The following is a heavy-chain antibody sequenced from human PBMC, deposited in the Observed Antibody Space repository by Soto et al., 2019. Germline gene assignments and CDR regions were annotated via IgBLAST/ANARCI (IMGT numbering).Heavy chain of an antibody. CDR2: ISYNGNNQ. D-gene: IGHD6-19*01. CDR1: GFALSSYG. J-gene: IGHJ3*01. CDR3: AKDRGHLAVAAITGGGDLDQ. Sequence: VESGGGVVQPGASQRLSCEASGFALSSYGMHWVRQAPGKGLEWVATISYNGNNQYYADSVRGRFTISRDNSMSTLYLQMSGLRPEDTAVYFCAKDRGHLAVAAITGGGDLDQWGQGTMVTVSS. V-gene: IGHV3-30*18.